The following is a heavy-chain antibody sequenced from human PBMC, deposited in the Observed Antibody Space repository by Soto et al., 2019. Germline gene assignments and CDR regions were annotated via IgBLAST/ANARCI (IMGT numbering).Heavy chain of an antibody. CDR2: INHRGSN. Sequence: QVQLQQWGAGLLKPSETLSLNCAVYGGSFSGYYWSWIRQPPGKGLEWIGEINHRGSNNYNPSLTSRVTRSVGTPTTQYCPKLGCVAAAATAVFSCGRGSRMRIPAASGRDYSCPGREVWGQGTAVTLSS. J-gene: IGHJ6*02. V-gene: IGHV4-34*01. D-gene: IGHD2-15*01. CDR1: GGSFSGYY. CDR3: GRGSRMRIPAASGRDYSCPGREV.